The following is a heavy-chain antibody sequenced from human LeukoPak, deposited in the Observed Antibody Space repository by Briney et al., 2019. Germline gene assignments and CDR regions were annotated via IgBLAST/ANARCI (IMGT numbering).Heavy chain of an antibody. D-gene: IGHD3-3*01. J-gene: IGHJ4*02. Sequence: GGSLRLSCAASGFTFSSYAMSWVRQAPGEGLEWVSAISGSGGSTYYADSVKGRFTISRDNYKNTLYLQMNSLRAEDTAVYYCAKVDGITIFEVFDYWGQGTLVTVSS. CDR1: GFTFSSYA. CDR2: ISGSGGST. CDR3: AKVDGITIFEVFDY. V-gene: IGHV3-23*01.